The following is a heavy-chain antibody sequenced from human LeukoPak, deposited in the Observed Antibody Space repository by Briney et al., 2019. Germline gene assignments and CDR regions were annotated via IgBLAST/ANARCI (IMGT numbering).Heavy chain of an antibody. J-gene: IGHJ4*02. CDR3: ARVWERSSSSWPFDY. D-gene: IGHD6-13*01. V-gene: IGHV1-2*02. CDR1: GYTFTDYF. CDR2: INPNSGGT. Sequence: ASVKVSCKASGYTFTDYFIHWVRQAPGQGLEWMGWINPNSGGTNYAQKFQGRVTMTWDTSISTAYMELSRLRSDDTAVYYCARVWERSSSSWPFDYWGQGTLVTVSS.